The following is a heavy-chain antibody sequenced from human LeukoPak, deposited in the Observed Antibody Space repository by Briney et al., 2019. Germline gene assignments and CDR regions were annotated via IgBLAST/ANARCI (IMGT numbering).Heavy chain of an antibody. D-gene: IGHD3-22*01. CDR2: IYYSGST. CDR3: ARRIDQYYYDSSGYSNAFDI. J-gene: IGHJ3*02. CDR1: GGSISSSSYY. Sequence: SETLSITCTVSGGSISSSSYYWGWIRQPPGKGLEWIGSIYYSGSTYYNPSLKSRVTISVDTSKNQFSLKLSSVTAADTAVYYCARRIDQYYYDSSGYSNAFDIWGQGTMVTVSS. V-gene: IGHV4-39*01.